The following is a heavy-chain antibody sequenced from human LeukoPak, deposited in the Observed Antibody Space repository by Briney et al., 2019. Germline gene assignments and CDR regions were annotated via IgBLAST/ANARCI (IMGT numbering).Heavy chain of an antibody. CDR3: ARAGTPYAFDI. CDR1: GFTFSSYW. Sequence: GGSLRLSCAASGFTFSSYWMCWVRQAPGKGLEWVANIKQDGSEKYYVDSVKGRFTISRDNAKNSLYLQMNSLRAEDTAVYYCARAGTPYAFDIWGQGTMVTVSS. J-gene: IGHJ3*02. V-gene: IGHV3-7*01. CDR2: IKQDGSEK. D-gene: IGHD1-1*01.